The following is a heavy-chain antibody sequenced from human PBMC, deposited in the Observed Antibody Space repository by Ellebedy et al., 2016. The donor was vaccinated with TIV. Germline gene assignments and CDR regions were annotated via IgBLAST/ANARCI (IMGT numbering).Heavy chain of an antibody. D-gene: IGHD2/OR15-2a*01. Sequence: GGSLRLXXATSGFTFSDQHMDRVRQAPGKGLEWVGRSKNKANNYATQYAASVKGRFTISRDDSTNSLYLQMNSQKTEDTAIYYCTKTFYFDWGQGTLVTVSS. CDR3: TKTFYFD. V-gene: IGHV3-72*01. J-gene: IGHJ4*02. CDR1: GFTFSDQH. CDR2: SKNKANNYAT.